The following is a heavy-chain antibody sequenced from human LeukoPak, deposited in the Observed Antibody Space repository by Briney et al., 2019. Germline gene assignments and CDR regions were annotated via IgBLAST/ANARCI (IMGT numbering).Heavy chain of an antibody. V-gene: IGHV1-2*02. Sequence: EASVKVSCKASGYTFTGYYMHWVRQAPGKGLEWMGWINPNSGGTNYAQKFQGRVTMTRDTSISTAYMELSRLRSDDTAVYYCARGEYYYGSGSLGGYYYYYMDVWGKGTTVTISS. J-gene: IGHJ6*03. CDR1: GYTFTGYY. D-gene: IGHD3-10*01. CDR2: INPNSGGT. CDR3: ARGEYYYGSGSLGGYYYYYMDV.